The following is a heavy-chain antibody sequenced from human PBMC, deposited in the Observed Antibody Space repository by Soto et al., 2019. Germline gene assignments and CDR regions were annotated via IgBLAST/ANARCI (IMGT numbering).Heavy chain of an antibody. CDR2: IWYDGSNK. Sequence: QVQLVESGGGVVQPGRSLRLSCAASGFTFSSYGMHWVRQAPGKGLEWVAVIWYDGSNKYYADSVKGRFTISRDNSKNTLYLQMNSLRAEDTAVYYCAREVTILAANAHGGLVAYFDYWGQGTLVTVSS. J-gene: IGHJ4*02. CDR1: GFTFSSYG. D-gene: IGHD2-15*01. CDR3: AREVTILAANAHGGLVAYFDY. V-gene: IGHV3-33*01.